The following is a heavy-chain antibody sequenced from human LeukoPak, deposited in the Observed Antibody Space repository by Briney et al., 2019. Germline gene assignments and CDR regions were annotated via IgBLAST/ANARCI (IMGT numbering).Heavy chain of an antibody. CDR3: ARGSDILTGYYTLDY. J-gene: IGHJ4*02. V-gene: IGHV4-4*07. CDR2: IYTSGST. Sequence: SETLSLTCTVSGSSISSYYWSWIRQPAGKGLEWIGRIYTSGSTNYNPSLKSRVTMSVDTSKNQFSLKLSSVTAADTAVYYCARGSDILTGYYTLDYWGQGTLVTVSS. CDR1: GSSISSYY. D-gene: IGHD3-9*01.